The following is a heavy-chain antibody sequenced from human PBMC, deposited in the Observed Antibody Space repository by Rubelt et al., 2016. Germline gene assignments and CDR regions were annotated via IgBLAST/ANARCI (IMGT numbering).Heavy chain of an antibody. CDR2: IYYSGST. V-gene: IGHV4-59*01. Sequence: QVQLQESGPGLVKPSETLSLTCTVSGGSISSYYWSWIRQPPGKGLEWIGYIYYSGSTNYNPSLKSGVTISVAPSKNQFSLKLGAVTAAETAVYYCARGRSGIAAAGKVRWFDPWGQGTLVTVSS. D-gene: IGHD6-13*01. CDR3: ARGRSGIAAAGKVRWFDP. J-gene: IGHJ5*02. CDR1: GGSISSYY.